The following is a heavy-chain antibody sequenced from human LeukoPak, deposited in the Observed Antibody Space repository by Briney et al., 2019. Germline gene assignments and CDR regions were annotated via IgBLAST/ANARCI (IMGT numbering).Heavy chain of an antibody. CDR3: AKSLFVVVPAARPPFDY. CDR2: ISYDGSNK. Sequence: GGCLRLSCAASGFTFSSYGMHWVRQAPGKGLEWVAVISYDGSNKYYADSVKGRFTISRDNSKNTLYLQMNSLRGEDTAVYYCAKSLFVVVPAARPPFDYWGQGTLVTVSS. V-gene: IGHV3-30*18. CDR1: GFTFSSYG. D-gene: IGHD2-2*01. J-gene: IGHJ4*02.